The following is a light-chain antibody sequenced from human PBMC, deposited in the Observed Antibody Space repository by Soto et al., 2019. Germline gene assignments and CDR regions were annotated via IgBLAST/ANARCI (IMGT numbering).Light chain of an antibody. CDR2: EGS. V-gene: IGLV2-23*01. J-gene: IGLJ3*02. Sequence: QSALTQPASVSGSPGQSITMSCTETSSDVGSYNLVSWYQQHPGKAPKLMIYEGSKRPSGVSNRFSGSKSGNTASLTISGLQAEDEADYYCCSYAGSSTWVFGGGTKLTVL. CDR1: SSDVGSYNL. CDR3: CSYAGSSTWV.